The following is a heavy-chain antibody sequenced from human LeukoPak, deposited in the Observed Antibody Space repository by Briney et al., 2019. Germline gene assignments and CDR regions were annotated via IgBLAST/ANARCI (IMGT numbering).Heavy chain of an antibody. CDR1: GYTFTVYY. CDR2: INPNSGGT. V-gene: IGHV1-2*02. Sequence: ASVKVSCKASGYTFTVYYMHWVRQAPGQGLEWMGWINPNSGGTNYAQKFQGRVTMTRDTSISTAYMELSRLRSDDTAVYYCARDGYGDYVGAFDIWGPGTLVTVSS. D-gene: IGHD4-17*01. J-gene: IGHJ3*02. CDR3: ARDGYGDYVGAFDI.